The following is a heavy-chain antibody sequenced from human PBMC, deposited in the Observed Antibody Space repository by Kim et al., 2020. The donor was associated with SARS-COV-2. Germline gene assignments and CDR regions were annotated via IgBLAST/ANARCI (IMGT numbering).Heavy chain of an antibody. Sequence: GGSLRLSCVDSGFTFSSYTMSWVRQAPGKGLEWVANMKQDGSEEYYVDSVKGRFTISRDNARNSLYLQMNSLRAEDTAVYYCARGGLFYFDPWGQGTLVTVSS. CDR2: MKQDGSEE. J-gene: IGHJ4*02. V-gene: IGHV3-7*01. CDR1: GFTFSSYT. CDR3: ARGGLFYFDP.